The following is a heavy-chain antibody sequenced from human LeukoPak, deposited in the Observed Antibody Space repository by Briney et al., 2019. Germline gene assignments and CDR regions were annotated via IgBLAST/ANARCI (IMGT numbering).Heavy chain of an antibody. Sequence: PSETLSLTCTVSGGSISSYYWSWIRQPAGKGLEWIGRVYTSGRTNYNPSLKSRVTISVDKSKNQFSLMLSSVTAADTAVYYCARVSYDGRGALFDYWGQGTLVTVSS. V-gene: IGHV4-4*07. CDR3: ARVSYDGRGALFDY. J-gene: IGHJ4*02. CDR1: GGSISSYY. D-gene: IGHD1-26*01. CDR2: VYTSGRT.